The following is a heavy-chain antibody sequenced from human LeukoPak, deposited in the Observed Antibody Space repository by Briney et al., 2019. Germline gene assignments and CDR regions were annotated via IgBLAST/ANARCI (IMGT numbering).Heavy chain of an antibody. Sequence: GASVKVSCKASGYTFTSYAMNWVRQAPGQGLEWMGWINTNTGNPTYAQGFTGRFVFSLDTSVSTAYLQISSLKAEDTAVYYCARGDSSSWLIPTDCWGQGTLVTVSS. D-gene: IGHD6-13*01. CDR1: GYTFTSYA. CDR3: ARGDSSSWLIPTDC. V-gene: IGHV7-4-1*02. J-gene: IGHJ4*02. CDR2: INTNTGNP.